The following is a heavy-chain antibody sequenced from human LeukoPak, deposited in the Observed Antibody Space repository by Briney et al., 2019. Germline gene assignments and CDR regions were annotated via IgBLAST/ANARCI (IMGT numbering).Heavy chain of an antibody. J-gene: IGHJ4*02. V-gene: IGHV4-39*01. Sequence: PETRSLTSTVSGGSISSSSHYWGRIRQPPGKGLEWIGSIYYSGSTYYNPSLKSRVTISVDTSKNQFSLKLSSVTAADTAVYYCARHPIVVVPAAILLFDYWGQGTVAIVTS. CDR1: GGSISSSSHY. CDR2: IYYSGST. CDR3: ARHPIVVVPAAILLFDY. D-gene: IGHD2-2*01.